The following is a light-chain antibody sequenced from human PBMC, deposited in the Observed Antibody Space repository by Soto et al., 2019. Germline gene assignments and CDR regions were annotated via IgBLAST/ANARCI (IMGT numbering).Light chain of an antibody. J-gene: IGLJ2*01. V-gene: IGLV2-8*01. CDR2: EVN. Sequence: QSVLTQPRSVSGSPGQSVTISCTGTSSDVGGYNYVSWYQQHPGKAPKLMIYEVNKRPSGVPDRFSGSKSGNTASLTVSGLQAEDEADYYCSSYAGINNLIFGGGTKVTVL. CDR1: SSDVGGYNY. CDR3: SSYAGINNLI.